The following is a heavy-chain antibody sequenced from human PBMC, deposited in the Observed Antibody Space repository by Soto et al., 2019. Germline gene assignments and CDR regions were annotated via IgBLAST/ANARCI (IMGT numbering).Heavy chain of an antibody. V-gene: IGHV1-18*01. CDR1: GYNFFDYG. CDR3: XRGRTVSSIGPLLV. CDR2: VSPKSGNT. J-gene: IGHJ1*01. D-gene: IGHD1-1*01. Sequence: QIQLVQSGAEVKKPGASVKVSCKASGYNFFDYGVSWVRQAPGQGLEWMGWVSPKSGNTDYARKVQGRVTMTTDISTSTAYMELRGLISDDTGXXXXXRGRTVSSIGPLLVWGQGTLVSVSS.